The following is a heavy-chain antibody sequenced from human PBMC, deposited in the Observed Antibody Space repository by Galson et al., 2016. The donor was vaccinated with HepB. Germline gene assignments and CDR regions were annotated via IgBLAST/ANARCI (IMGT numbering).Heavy chain of an antibody. CDR1: GFTFTNYW. V-gene: IGHV3-74*01. Sequence: SLRLSCAASGFTFTNYWMHWVRQAPGKGLVWVSGINSDGDTTYYADSVSGRFTISRDNAKNTLYLQLNNLRAEDTAVYFCGSVFEYWGQGTLVAVSS. CDR2: INSDGDTT. CDR3: GSVFEY. J-gene: IGHJ4*02.